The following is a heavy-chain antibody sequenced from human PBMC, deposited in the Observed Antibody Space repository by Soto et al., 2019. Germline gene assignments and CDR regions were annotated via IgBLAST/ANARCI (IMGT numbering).Heavy chain of an antibody. CDR2: INAGGRDT. CDR1: GFTFSTYA. D-gene: IGHD2-8*01. Sequence: GGSLRLSCAASGFTFSTYAMSWVRQAPGKGLEWVSAINAGGRDTYYAASVKGRFTFPRDNSISTLFLQMNSLRTEDTAVYYCAHPRGYGVFDAYDIWGQGALVTVSS. V-gene: IGHV3-23*01. J-gene: IGHJ3*02. CDR3: AHPRGYGVFDAYDI.